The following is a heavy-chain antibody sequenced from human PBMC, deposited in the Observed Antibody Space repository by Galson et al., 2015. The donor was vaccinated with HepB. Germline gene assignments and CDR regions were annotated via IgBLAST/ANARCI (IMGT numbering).Heavy chain of an antibody. CDR2: ISTTSSTI. J-gene: IGHJ4*02. V-gene: IGHV3-48*01. Sequence: SLRLSCAASGFTFSNYNMNWVRQAPGKGLEWVSYISTTSSTIYYADSVKGRFTISRDNAKNSLYLQMNSLRAEDTAVYYCARANYLGYWGQGTLVTVSS. CDR1: GFTFSNYN. CDR3: ARANYLGY.